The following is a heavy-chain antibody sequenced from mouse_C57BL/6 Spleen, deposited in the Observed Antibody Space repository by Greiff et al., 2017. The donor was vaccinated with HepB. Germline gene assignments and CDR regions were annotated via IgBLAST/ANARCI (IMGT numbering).Heavy chain of an antibody. D-gene: IGHD2-2*01. CDR2: IDPEDGET. J-gene: IGHJ4*01. CDR1: GFNIKDYY. Sequence: VQLQHSGAELVKPGASVKVSCTASGFNIKDYYMHWVKQRTEQGLEWIGRIDPEDGETKYAPKFQGKATITADTSSNTAYLQLSSLTSEDTAVYYGARLLWLRDYAMDYWGQGTSVTVSS. CDR3: ARLLWLRDYAMDY. V-gene: IGHV14-2*01.